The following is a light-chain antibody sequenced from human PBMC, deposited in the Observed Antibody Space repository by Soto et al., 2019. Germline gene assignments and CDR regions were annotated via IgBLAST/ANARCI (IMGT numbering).Light chain of an antibody. CDR2: GAS. CDR3: QQYDQWWT. CDR1: QSINTN. Sequence: ETVMTQSPATLSVSPLERANFSCRASQSINTNLAWFQLKPGQAPGILIYGASIRAAGIPARFSGSGSGTEFSLTISSLQSEDFGVFFCQQYDQWWTFGQGTKVDIK. J-gene: IGKJ1*01. V-gene: IGKV3-15*01.